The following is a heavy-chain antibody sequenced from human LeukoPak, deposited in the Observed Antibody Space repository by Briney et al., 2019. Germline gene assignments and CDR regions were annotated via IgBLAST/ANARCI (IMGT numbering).Heavy chain of an antibody. CDR1: GGSISSSSYY. J-gene: IGHJ4*02. D-gene: IGHD6-13*01. CDR2: IYSTGST. CDR3: ARQIASAGTAGFDF. V-gene: IGHV4-61*02. Sequence: PSETLSLTCTVSGGSISSSSYYWSWIRQPAGKGLEWIGRIYSTGSTNYNPSLKSRVTMSVDTSKNQFSLRLRSVTAADTAVYYCARQIASAGTAGFDFWGQGALVTVSS.